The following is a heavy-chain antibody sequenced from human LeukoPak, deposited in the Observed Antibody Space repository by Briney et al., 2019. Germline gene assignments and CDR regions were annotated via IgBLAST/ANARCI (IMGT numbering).Heavy chain of an antibody. CDR2: IYYSGST. V-gene: IGHV4-31*03. CDR3: AGGLRGYSYGYFDY. CDR1: GGSISSSSYY. J-gene: IGHJ4*02. Sequence: SETLSLTCTVSGGSISSSSYYWGWIRQPPGKGLEWIGYIYYSGSTYYNPSLKSRVTISVDTSKNQFSLKLSSVTAADTAVYYCAGGLRGYSYGYFDYWGQGTLVTVSS. D-gene: IGHD5-18*01.